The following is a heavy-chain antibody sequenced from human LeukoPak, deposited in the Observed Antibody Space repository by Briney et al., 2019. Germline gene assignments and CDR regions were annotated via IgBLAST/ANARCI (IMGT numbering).Heavy chain of an antibody. D-gene: IGHD3-22*01. Sequence: SETLSLTCTVSGGSISSGSYYWSWIRQPAGKGLEWIGRIYTSGSTNYNPSLKSRVTISVDTSKNQFSLKLSSVTAADTAVYYCARDRKYYHDSSGYYNYYFDYWGQGTLVTVSS. CDR3: ARDRKYYHDSSGYYNYYFDY. J-gene: IGHJ4*02. CDR1: GGSISSGSYY. CDR2: IYTSGST. V-gene: IGHV4-61*02.